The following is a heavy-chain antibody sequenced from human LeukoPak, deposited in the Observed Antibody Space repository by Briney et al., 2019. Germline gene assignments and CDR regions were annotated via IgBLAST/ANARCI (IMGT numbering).Heavy chain of an antibody. CDR1: GYTLTELS. V-gene: IGHV1-24*01. D-gene: IGHD2-2*01. J-gene: IGHJ6*02. CDR3: ATGCSSTSCYVSYYYYGMDV. CDR2: FDPEDGET. Sequence: ASVKVSCKVSGYTLTELSMHWVRQAPGKGLEWMGGFDPEDGETIYAQKFQCRVTMTEDTSTDTAYMELSSLRSEDTAVYYCATGCSSTSCYVSYYYYGMDVWGQGTTVTVSS.